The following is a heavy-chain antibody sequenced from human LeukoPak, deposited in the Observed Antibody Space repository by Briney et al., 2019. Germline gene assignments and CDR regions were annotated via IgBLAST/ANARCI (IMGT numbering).Heavy chain of an antibody. CDR2: IYYSGST. CDR3: ARARGFDGKYYYYYMDV. J-gene: IGHJ6*03. Sequence: SETLSLTCTGYGGSISSYYWSWIRQPPGKGLEWIGYIYYSGSTNYNPSLKSRVTISVDTSKNQFSLKLSSVTAADTAVYYCARARGFDGKYYYYYMDVWGKGTTVTVSS. CDR1: GGSISSYY. D-gene: IGHD3-10*01. V-gene: IGHV4-59*01.